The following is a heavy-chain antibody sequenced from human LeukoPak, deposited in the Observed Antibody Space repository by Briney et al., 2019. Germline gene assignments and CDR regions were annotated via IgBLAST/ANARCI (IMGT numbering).Heavy chain of an antibody. CDR2: IIPILGTA. CDR3: ASAQVYWFWSGYYMDY. Sequence: SVKVSCNASGGTFSSYAISWVRQAPGQGLEWMGGIIPILGTANYAQKFQGRVTITADESTSTAYMELSSLRSEDTAVYYCASAQVYWFWSGYYMDYWGQGTLVTVSS. J-gene: IGHJ4*02. CDR1: GGTFSSYA. D-gene: IGHD3-3*01. V-gene: IGHV1-69*13.